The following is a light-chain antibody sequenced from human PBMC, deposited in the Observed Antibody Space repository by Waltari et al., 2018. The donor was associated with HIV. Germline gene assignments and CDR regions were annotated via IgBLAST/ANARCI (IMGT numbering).Light chain of an antibody. J-gene: IGLJ2*01. CDR3: CSYAGSSTPV. Sequence: QSALTPPASVSGSPGQSITISCTGTRSDVGSYNLVSWYQQHPGKAPKLMIYEVSKRPSGVSNRFSGSKSGNTASLTISGLQAEDEADYYCCSYAGSSTPVFGGGTKLTVL. V-gene: IGLV2-23*02. CDR1: RSDVGSYNL. CDR2: EVS.